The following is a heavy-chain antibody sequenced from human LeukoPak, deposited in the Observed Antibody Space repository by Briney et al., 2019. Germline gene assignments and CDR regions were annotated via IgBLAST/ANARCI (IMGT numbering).Heavy chain of an antibody. CDR1: GYTFTGYY. CDR3: ARTRSITMIVVVSHPFDY. Sequence: GASVKVSCKASGYTFTGYYMHWVRQAPGQGLEWMGWINPNSGGTNYAQKFQGRVTMTRDTSISTAYMELSRLRSDDTAVYYCARTRSITMIVVVSHPFDYWGQGTLVTVSS. V-gene: IGHV1-2*02. D-gene: IGHD3-22*01. J-gene: IGHJ4*02. CDR2: INPNSGGT.